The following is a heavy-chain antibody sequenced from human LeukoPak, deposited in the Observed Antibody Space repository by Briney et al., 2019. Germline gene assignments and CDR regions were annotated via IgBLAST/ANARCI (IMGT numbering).Heavy chain of an antibody. Sequence: GASLRLSCAASGFTFSNYAMSWVRQAPGKGLEWVPAIVGSGGATYHADSVKGRFTISRDNSKNTLYLQMSTLRAEDTAVYFCAKWGDYDGLTGYYVSDYWGQGTLVTVSS. CDR1: GFTFSNYA. CDR3: AKWGDYDGLTGYYVSDY. D-gene: IGHD3-9*01. V-gene: IGHV3-23*01. J-gene: IGHJ4*02. CDR2: IVGSGGAT.